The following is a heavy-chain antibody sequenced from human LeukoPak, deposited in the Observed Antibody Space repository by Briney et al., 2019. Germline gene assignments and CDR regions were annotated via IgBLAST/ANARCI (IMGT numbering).Heavy chain of an antibody. J-gene: IGHJ4*02. Sequence: ASVKVSCKASGYIFTGYYMHWVRQAPGQGLEWMGWINPNNGGTNYAQKFQGRVTMTRDTSISTAYMELSRLRSDDTAVYYCALEDDTYGLDYWGQGTLVTVSS. CDR1: GYIFTGYY. CDR3: ALEDDTYGLDY. CDR2: INPNNGGT. V-gene: IGHV1-2*02. D-gene: IGHD1-1*01.